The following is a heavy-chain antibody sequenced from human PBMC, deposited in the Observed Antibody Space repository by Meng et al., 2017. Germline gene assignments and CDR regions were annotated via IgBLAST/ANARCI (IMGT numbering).Heavy chain of an antibody. J-gene: IGHJ5*02. CDR1: GGSISSSSYY. CDR3: ANGHYDILTGYYKYDTLNWFDP. D-gene: IGHD3-9*01. V-gene: IGHV4-39*06. Sequence: ESLKISCTVSGGSISSSSYYWGWIRQPPGKGLEWIGSIYYSGSTYYNPSLKSRVTISVDTSKNQFPLKLSSVTAADTAVYYCANGHYDILTGYYKYDTLNWFDPWGQGTLVTVSS. CDR2: IYYSGST.